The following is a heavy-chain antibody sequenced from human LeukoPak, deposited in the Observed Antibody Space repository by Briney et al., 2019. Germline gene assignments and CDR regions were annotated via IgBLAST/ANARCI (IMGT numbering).Heavy chain of an antibody. D-gene: IGHD2-2*01. J-gene: IGHJ6*03. Sequence: PSETLSLTCAVSGYSISSGYYWSWIRQPAGKGLEWIGRIYTSGSTNYNPSLKSRVTISVDTSKNQFSPKLSSVTAADTAVYYCARVGCSSTSCYGWFYYMDVWGKGTTVTVSS. V-gene: IGHV4-61*02. CDR3: ARVGCSSTSCYGWFYYMDV. CDR1: GYSISSGYY. CDR2: IYTSGST.